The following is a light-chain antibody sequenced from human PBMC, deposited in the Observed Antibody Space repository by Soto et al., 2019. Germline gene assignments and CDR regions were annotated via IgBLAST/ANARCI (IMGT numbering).Light chain of an antibody. Sequence: EIVLTQSPATLSLSPGERATLSCRASQSISSYLAWYQQKPGQAPRLLIYDASNRATGIPARFSGSGSGTDFTLTISSLEPEDFAVYFCQQYGDSPLTFGLGTKVDIK. V-gene: IGKV3-11*01. J-gene: IGKJ1*01. CDR3: QQYGDSPLT. CDR2: DAS. CDR1: QSISSY.